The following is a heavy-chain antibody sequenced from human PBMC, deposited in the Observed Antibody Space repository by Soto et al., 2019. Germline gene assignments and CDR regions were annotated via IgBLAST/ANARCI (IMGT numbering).Heavy chain of an antibody. V-gene: IGHV3-33*01. J-gene: IGHJ6*04. D-gene: IGHD5-18*01. CDR1: GFSFSSYA. Sequence: QEQLVESGGGVVQPGRSLRLSCAASGFSFSSYAMHWVRQAPGKGLEWVALIWHDGSTTSYADSVKGRFTISRDNSKNTISITMNNRRAADSDVYNCVRDVETAKAKYYNYIMEAWGRGTPVTVSS. CDR2: IWHDGSTT. CDR3: VRDVETAKAKYYNYIMEA.